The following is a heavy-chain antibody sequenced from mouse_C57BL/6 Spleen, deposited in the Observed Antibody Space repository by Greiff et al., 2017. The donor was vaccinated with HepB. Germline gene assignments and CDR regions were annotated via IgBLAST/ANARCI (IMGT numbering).Heavy chain of an antibody. CDR2: IRNKANNHAT. Sequence: EVQLVESGGGLVQPGGSMKLSCAASGFTFSDAWMDWVRQSPEKGLEWVAEIRNKANNHATYYAESVKGRFTISRDDSKSSVYLQMNSLRAEDTGIYYCTRSTVIAPFDYWGQGTTLTVSS. CDR1: GFTFSDAW. V-gene: IGHV6-6*01. J-gene: IGHJ2*01. CDR3: TRSTVIAPFDY. D-gene: IGHD1-1*01.